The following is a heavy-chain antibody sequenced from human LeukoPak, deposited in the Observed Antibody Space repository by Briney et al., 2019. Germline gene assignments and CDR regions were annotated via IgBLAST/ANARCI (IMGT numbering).Heavy chain of an antibody. CDR1: GGSFSGYY. D-gene: IGHD6-19*01. CDR2: INHSGST. J-gene: IGHJ4*02. Sequence: SETLSLTCAVYGGSFSGYYWSWIRQPPGKGLEWIGEINHSGSTNYNPSLKSRVTISVDTSKNQFSLKLSSVTAADTAVYYCARGPSSVWYPPAFDYWGQGTLVTVSS. V-gene: IGHV4-34*01. CDR3: ARGPSSVWYPPAFDY.